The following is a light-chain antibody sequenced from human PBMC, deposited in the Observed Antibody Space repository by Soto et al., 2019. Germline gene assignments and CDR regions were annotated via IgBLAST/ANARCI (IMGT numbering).Light chain of an antibody. J-gene: IGKJ1*01. V-gene: IGKV1-9*01. CDR1: QGISSY. Sequence: DIQLTQSPSFLSASVGDGVTITCRASQGISSYLAWYQQKPGKAPKILIYAASTLQSGVPSRFSGSGSGTEFTLTISSLQPEDFATYYCQQLNSYPVTFGQGTKVEIK. CDR2: AAS. CDR3: QQLNSYPVT.